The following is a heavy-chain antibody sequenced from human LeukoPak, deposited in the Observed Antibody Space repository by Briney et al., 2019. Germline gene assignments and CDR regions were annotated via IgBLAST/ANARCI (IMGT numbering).Heavy chain of an antibody. J-gene: IGHJ4*02. V-gene: IGHV4-39*01. D-gene: IGHD2-21*02. CDR1: GDFRSSGAYC. CDR2: IYYSGST. CDR3: ARLCQVTTCAKFEY. Sequence: KPSETLSLTFSVSGDFRSSGAYCVGWIRQSPGKWLACIGSIYYSGSTFYSASFESPVTMSVDTSTNQFSLNLRSVTAADTAVYSCARLCQVTTCAKFEYWGQGILVIVSS.